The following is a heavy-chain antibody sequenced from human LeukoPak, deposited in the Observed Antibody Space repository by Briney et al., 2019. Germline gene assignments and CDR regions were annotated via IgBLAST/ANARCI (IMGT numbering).Heavy chain of an antibody. Sequence: ASVKVSCKASGYTFTSYYMHWVRQAPGQGLEWMGIISPSGSSTSHAQKFQDRVTMTRDTSTATVSMELSSLRSDDTAVYYCASGGSNPYNWFDPWGQGTLVTVSS. D-gene: IGHD1-26*01. CDR2: ISPSGSST. CDR1: GYTFTSYY. V-gene: IGHV1-46*01. CDR3: ASGGSNPYNWFDP. J-gene: IGHJ5*02.